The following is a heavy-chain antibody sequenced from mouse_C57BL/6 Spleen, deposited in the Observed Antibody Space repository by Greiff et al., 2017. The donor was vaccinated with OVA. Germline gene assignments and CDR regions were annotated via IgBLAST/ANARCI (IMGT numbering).Heavy chain of an antibody. CDR1: GYTFTSYW. CDR3: ARLGYGSSYDYAMDY. Sequence: VQLQQPGTELVKPGASVKLSCKASGYTFTSYWMHWVKQRPGQGLEWIGNINPSNGGTNYNEKFKSKATLTVDKSSSTAYMQLSSLTSEDSAVYYCARLGYGSSYDYAMDYWGQGTSVTVSS. V-gene: IGHV1-53*01. D-gene: IGHD1-1*01. J-gene: IGHJ4*01. CDR2: INPSNGGT.